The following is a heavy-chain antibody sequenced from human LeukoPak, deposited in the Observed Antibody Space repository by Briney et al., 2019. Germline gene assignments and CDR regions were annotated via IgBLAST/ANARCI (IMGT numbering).Heavy chain of an antibody. Sequence: TGGSLRLSCAASGFTFSSYGMHWVRQAPGKGLEWVAVISYDGSNKYYADSVKGRFTISRDNAKNTLYLQMNSLRAEDTAVYYCARDHRGSGSRYYYYYMDVWGKGTTVTISS. J-gene: IGHJ6*03. CDR1: GFTFSSYG. CDR2: ISYDGSNK. V-gene: IGHV3-30*03. D-gene: IGHD3-10*01. CDR3: ARDHRGSGSRYYYYYMDV.